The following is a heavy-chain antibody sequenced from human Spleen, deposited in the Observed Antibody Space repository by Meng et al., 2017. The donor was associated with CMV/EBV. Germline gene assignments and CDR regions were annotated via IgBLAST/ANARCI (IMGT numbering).Heavy chain of an antibody. CDR3: ASAPRRWYYDSSGPTGYFDY. J-gene: IGHJ4*02. D-gene: IGHD3-22*01. CDR2: INPNSGGT. Sequence: ASVKVSCKASGYTFTGYYMHWVRQAPGQGLEWMGWINPNSGGTKYAQKFQGRVTMTRDTSISTAYMELSRLRSDATTVYYCASAPRRWYYDSSGPTGYFDYWGQGTLVTVSS. V-gene: IGHV1-2*02. CDR1: GYTFTGYY.